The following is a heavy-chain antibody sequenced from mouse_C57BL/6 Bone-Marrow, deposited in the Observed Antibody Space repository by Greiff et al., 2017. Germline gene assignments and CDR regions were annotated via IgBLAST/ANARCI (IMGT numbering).Heavy chain of an antibody. J-gene: IGHJ3*01. V-gene: IGHV14-4*01. CDR3: TRYYGSSAWFAY. Sequence: EVQGVESGAELVRPGASVKLSCTASGFNIKDDYMHWVKQRPEQGLEWIGWIDPENGDTEYASKFQGKATITADTSSNTAYLQLSSLTSEDTAVYYCTRYYGSSAWFAYWGQGTLVTVSA. CDR2: IDPENGDT. CDR1: GFNIKDDY. D-gene: IGHD1-1*01.